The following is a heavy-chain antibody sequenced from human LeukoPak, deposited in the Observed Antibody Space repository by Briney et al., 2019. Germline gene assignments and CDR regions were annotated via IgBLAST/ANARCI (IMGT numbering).Heavy chain of an antibody. CDR3: ARLLHGSGSYSYYFDY. V-gene: IGHV4-59*08. Sequence: SETLSLTCTVSGGFISNNYWSWIRQPPGKGLEWIGYIYNGGSTDYNPSLKSRVTISVDTSKNQFSLKLSSVTAADTAVYYCARLLHGSGSYSYYFDYWGQGTLVTVSS. D-gene: IGHD3-10*01. J-gene: IGHJ4*02. CDR1: GGFISNNY. CDR2: IYNGGST.